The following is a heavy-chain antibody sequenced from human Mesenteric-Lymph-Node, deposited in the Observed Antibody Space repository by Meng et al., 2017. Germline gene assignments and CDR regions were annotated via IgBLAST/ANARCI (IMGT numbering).Heavy chain of an antibody. CDR1: GYTFTNYP. Sequence: ASVKVSCKASGYTFTNYPMNWVRQAPGQRLEWLGWINPGNGNTEYSQKFQGRVTITRDTSATTAYMELSSLRSEDTAVYYCASGYDSSGYGPFDHWGQGTLVTVSS. J-gene: IGHJ4*02. CDR2: INPGNGNT. V-gene: IGHV1-3*01. D-gene: IGHD3-22*01. CDR3: ASGYDSSGYGPFDH.